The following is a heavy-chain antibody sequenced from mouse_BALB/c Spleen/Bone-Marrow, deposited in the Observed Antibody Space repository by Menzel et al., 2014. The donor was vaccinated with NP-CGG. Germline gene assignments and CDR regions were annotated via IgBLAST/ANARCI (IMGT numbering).Heavy chain of an antibody. J-gene: IGHJ2*01. CDR2: IYPGSGST. Sequence: LQQPGSELVRPGASVKLSCKASGYTFTSYWMHWVKQRPGQGLGWIGNIYPGSGSTNYDEKFKSKATLTVDTSSSTAYMQLSSLTSEDSAVYYCTNRYFDYWGQGTTLTVSS. CDR3: TNRYFDY. CDR1: GYTFTSYW. V-gene: IGHV1S22*01.